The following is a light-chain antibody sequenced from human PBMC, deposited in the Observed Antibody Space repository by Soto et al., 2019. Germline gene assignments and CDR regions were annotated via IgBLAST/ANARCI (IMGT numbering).Light chain of an antibody. V-gene: IGKV3-20*01. CDR3: QQFGSPPPIT. CDR1: QSVGSY. CDR2: GAS. J-gene: IGKJ5*01. Sequence: EIVLTQSPGSLSLTPGERATLSCRASQSVGSYLAWYQHKPGQAPRLLIDGASRRATGIPDRFSGRGSGTEFTLTISRLEPEDFAVYYCQQFGSPPPITFGQGTRLEIK.